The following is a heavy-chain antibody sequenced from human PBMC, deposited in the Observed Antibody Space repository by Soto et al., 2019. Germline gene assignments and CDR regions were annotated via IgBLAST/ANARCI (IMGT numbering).Heavy chain of an antibody. V-gene: IGHV3-23*01. J-gene: IGHJ5*02. D-gene: IGHD2-15*01. CDR2: ISGSGGST. CDR1: GFTFSNYA. Sequence: GGSLRLSCAASGFTFSNYAVTWVRQAPGKGLEWVSAISGSGGSTYYADSVKGRFTISRDNSKNSLYLQMNSLRAEDTAVYYCARGSYCSGGSCYPVRWFDPWGQGTLVTVSS. CDR3: ARGSYCSGGSCYPVRWFDP.